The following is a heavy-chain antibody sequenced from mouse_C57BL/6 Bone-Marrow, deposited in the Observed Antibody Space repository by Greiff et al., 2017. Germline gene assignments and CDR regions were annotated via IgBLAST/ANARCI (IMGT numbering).Heavy chain of an antibody. V-gene: IGHV14-4*01. CDR2: IDPENGDT. CDR1: GFNIKDDY. CDR3: TTDSPPLLD. D-gene: IGHD2-10*01. J-gene: IGHJ2*01. Sequence: VQLQQSGAELVRPGASVKLSCTASGFNIKDDYMHWVKQRPEQGLEWIGWIDPENGDTEYASKFQGKATITADTSSNTACLQLSSLTSEDTAVYYCTTDSPPLLDWGQGTTLTVSS.